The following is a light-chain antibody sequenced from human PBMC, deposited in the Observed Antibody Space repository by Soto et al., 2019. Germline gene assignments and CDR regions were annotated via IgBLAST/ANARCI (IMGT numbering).Light chain of an antibody. CDR2: SAS. CDR1: QSVRND. V-gene: IGKV3-11*01. CDR3: QQRTNWPPT. J-gene: IGKJ4*01. Sequence: EIVLTQSPATLSLSPGERATLSCRASQSVRNDLVWYHQKPGQAPRVLIYSASNRATGIPARFSGSGSGTAFTLTIGSLEPEDFAVYYCQQRTNWPPTFGGGTKVEMK.